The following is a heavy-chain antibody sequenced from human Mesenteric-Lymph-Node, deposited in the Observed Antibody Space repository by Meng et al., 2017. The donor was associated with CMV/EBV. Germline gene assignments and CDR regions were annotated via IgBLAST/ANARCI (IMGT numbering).Heavy chain of an antibody. Sequence: GGSLRLSCTASGFSFSDYEMNWVRQAPGKGLEWVAYISIGAYTIYYADSVKGRFTISRDNAKNSLYLQMNSLRAEDTAVYYCARAWYSGNSDLGFWGQGTVVTVSS. J-gene: IGHJ4*02. V-gene: IGHV3-48*03. CDR2: ISIGAYTI. D-gene: IGHD4-23*01. CDR1: GFSFSDYE. CDR3: ARAWYSGNSDLGF.